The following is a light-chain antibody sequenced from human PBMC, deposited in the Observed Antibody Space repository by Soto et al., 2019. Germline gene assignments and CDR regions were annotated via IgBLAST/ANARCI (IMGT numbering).Light chain of an antibody. CDR3: CSYAGSFYV. Sequence: QSVLTQPASVSGSPGQSITLSRPGTSSDVGSYNLVSWYQQHPGKAPKLMIYEGSKRPSGVSNRFSGSKSGNTASLTISGLQAEDEADYYCCSYAGSFYVFGTGTKVTVL. CDR1: SSDVGSYNL. V-gene: IGLV2-23*01. CDR2: EGS. J-gene: IGLJ1*01.